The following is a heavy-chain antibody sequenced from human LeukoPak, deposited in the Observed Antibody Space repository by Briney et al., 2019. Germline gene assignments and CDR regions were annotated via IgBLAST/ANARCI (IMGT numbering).Heavy chain of an antibody. D-gene: IGHD1-14*01. J-gene: IGHJ4*02. CDR1: GFSFSTYY. V-gene: IGHV3-21*01. CDR2: ISSSSTYI. Sequence: GSLRLSCAASGFSFSTYYVNWVRQAPGKGLEWVSCISSSSTYIYYADSVRGRFAISRDNAKNSLYLQMNSLRADDTAVYYCVRENHGSFDYWGQGSLVTVSS. CDR3: VRENHGSFDY.